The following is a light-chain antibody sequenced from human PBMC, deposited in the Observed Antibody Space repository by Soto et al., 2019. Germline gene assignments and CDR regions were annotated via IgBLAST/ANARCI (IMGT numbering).Light chain of an antibody. CDR2: EVS. CDR3: RSYTSSSPPV. V-gene: IGLV2-14*01. Sequence: QSVLTQPASVSGSPGQSITISCTGTSSDVGGYNYVSWYQQHPGKAPKLMIYEVSNRPSGVSNRFSGSKSGNTASRTISGLQAEDEADYYCRSYTSSSPPVFGGGTKLTVL. J-gene: IGLJ3*02. CDR1: SSDVGGYNY.